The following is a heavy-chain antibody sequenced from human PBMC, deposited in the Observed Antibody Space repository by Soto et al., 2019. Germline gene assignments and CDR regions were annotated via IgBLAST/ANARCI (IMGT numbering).Heavy chain of an antibody. V-gene: IGHV4-59*01. CDR2: IYYTGST. CDR3: AKGGASSLPFDY. Sequence: SETLSLTCTVSGGSISSEYWSWIRQPPGKGLEWIGHIYYTGSTNYNPSLKSRVTMSVDTSKNQFSLNLSSVTAADTAVYYCAKGGASSLPFDYWGTGTLVTVSS. J-gene: IGHJ4*02. D-gene: IGHD6-13*01. CDR1: GGSISSEY.